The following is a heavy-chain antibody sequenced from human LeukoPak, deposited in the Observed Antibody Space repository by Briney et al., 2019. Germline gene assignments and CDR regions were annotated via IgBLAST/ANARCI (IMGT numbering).Heavy chain of an antibody. Sequence: TSETLSLTCTVSGGSISSYYWSWIRQPPGKGLEWIGYIYYSGSTNYNPSLKSRVTISVDTSENQFSLKLSSVTAADTAVYYCAANYYDTSGFYYPGNYWGQGTLVTVSS. CDR3: AANYYDTSGFYYPGNY. D-gene: IGHD3-22*01. CDR2: IYYSGST. CDR1: GGSISSYY. J-gene: IGHJ4*02. V-gene: IGHV4-59*01.